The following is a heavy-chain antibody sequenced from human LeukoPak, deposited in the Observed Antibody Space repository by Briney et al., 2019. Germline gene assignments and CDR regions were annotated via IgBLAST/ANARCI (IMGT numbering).Heavy chain of an antibody. CDR3: ARGHDHDY. CDR2: IYTGGST. CDR1: GFTLSSNY. V-gene: IGHV3-66*01. D-gene: IGHD1-14*01. Sequence: GGSLRLSCAASGFTLSSNYVSWVRHAPGKGLEWVSVIYTGGSTYYADSVKGRFTISRDNSKNALYLQMNSLRAEDTAVYFCARGHDHDYWGQGTLVTVSS. J-gene: IGHJ4*02.